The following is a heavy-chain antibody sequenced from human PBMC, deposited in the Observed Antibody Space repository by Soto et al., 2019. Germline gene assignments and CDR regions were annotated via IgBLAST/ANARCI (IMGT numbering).Heavy chain of an antibody. CDR2: IYSGGST. D-gene: IGHD3-22*01. CDR3: ARDGWGDDYERSHDAFDI. V-gene: IGHV3-53*04. J-gene: IGHJ3*02. CDR1: GFTVSSNY. Sequence: GGSLRLSCAASGFTVSSNYMSWVRQAPGKGLEWVSVIYSGGSTYYADSVKGRFTISRQNSKNTLYLQMNSLRAEDTAVYYCARDGWGDDYERSHDAFDIWGQGTMVTVSS.